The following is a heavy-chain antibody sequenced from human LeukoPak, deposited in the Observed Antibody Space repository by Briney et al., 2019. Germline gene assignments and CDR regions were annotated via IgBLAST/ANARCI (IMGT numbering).Heavy chain of an antibody. CDR1: GGSFSGYY. Sequence: SETLSLTCAVYGGSFSGYYWSWIRQPPGKGLEWIGEISHSGSTNYNPSLKSRVTISVDTSKNQFSLKLSSVTAADTAVYYCARGLGYGSGSYRYWGQGTPVTVSS. CDR2: ISHSGST. CDR3: ARGLGYGSGSYRY. D-gene: IGHD3-10*01. V-gene: IGHV4-34*01. J-gene: IGHJ4*02.